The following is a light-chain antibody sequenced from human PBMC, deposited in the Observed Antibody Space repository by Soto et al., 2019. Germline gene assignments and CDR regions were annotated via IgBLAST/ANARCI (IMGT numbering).Light chain of an antibody. CDR1: SSDVCYYDY. V-gene: IGLV2-8*01. CDR2: EVT. CDR3: SSSAGRNNFV. Sequence: QSVLSQPPSASGFPGPSVTISCTGTSSDVCYYDYVSWYQQHPGKAPKLVIYEVTKRPSGVPDRVSASKSGNTASLTVSGLRAEDEADYYCSSSAGRNNFVFGRGTKVTVL. J-gene: IGLJ1*01.